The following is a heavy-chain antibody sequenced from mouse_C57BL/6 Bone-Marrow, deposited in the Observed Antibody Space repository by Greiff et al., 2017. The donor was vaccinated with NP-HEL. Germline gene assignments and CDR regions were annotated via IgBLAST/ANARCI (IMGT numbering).Heavy chain of an antibody. CDR2: ISAGGSYT. Sequence: EVQLVESGGGLVKPGGSLKLSCAASGFTFSSYAMSWVRQTPEKRLEWVATISAGGSYTYYPDNVKGRFTISRDNAKNNLYLQMSHLKSEDTAMYYCARGLGLYYAMDYWGQGTSVTVSS. CDR3: ARGLGLYYAMDY. CDR1: GFTFSSYA. J-gene: IGHJ4*01. D-gene: IGHD3-3*01. V-gene: IGHV5-4*01.